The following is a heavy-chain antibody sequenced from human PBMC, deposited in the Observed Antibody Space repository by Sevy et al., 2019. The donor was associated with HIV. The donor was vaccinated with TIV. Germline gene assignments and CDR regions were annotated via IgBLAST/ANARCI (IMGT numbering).Heavy chain of an antibody. V-gene: IGHV4-30-4*01. CDR3: ARVENYGMDV. J-gene: IGHJ6*02. CDR2: IYYSGST. Sequence: SETLSLTCTVSGGSISSGDYYWSWIRQPPGKGLEWIGYIYYSGSTYYNPSLKSRVTISVDTSKNQFSLKLSSVTAADTAVYYGARVENYGMDVWGQGTTVTVSS. CDR1: GGSISSGDYY.